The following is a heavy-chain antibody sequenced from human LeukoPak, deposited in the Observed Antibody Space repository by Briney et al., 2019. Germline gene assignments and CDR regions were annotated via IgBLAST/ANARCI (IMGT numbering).Heavy chain of an antibody. CDR3: AKSSDVLTGYYSYFEY. Sequence: GGSLRLSCAASGFTFSSYGMSWVRQAPGKGLEWVSAISGSGGSTYYADSVKGRFTISRDNSKNTLYLQMNSLRAEDTAVYYCAKSSDVLTGYYSYFEYWGHGTLVTVAS. J-gene: IGHJ4*01. D-gene: IGHD3-9*01. CDR1: GFTFSSYG. V-gene: IGHV3-23*01. CDR2: ISGSGGST.